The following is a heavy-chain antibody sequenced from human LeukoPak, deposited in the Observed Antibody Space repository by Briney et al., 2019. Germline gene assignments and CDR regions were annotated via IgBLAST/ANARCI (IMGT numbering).Heavy chain of an antibody. V-gene: IGHV5-51*01. J-gene: IGHJ5*02. D-gene: IGHD2-15*01. CDR2: IYPADSDI. CDR3: ARQEYCSGGSCYTWFVP. CDR1: GYSINNYW. Sequence: GESLKISCKGSGYSINNYWIGWVRQMPGKGLEWMGIIYPADSDIRYSPSFQGQVTISADKSISTAYLQWSSLKASGTAMYYCARQEYCSGGSCYTWFVPWGQGTLVIVSS.